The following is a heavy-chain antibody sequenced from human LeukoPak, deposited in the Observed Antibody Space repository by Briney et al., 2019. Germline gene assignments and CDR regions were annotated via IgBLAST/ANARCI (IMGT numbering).Heavy chain of an antibody. D-gene: IGHD6-6*01. CDR2: IKQDGSEK. CDR1: GFTFSSYG. CDR3: ARDRKVYGIDY. V-gene: IGHV3-7*01. Sequence: GGSLRLSCAASGFTFSSYGMHWVRQAPGKGLEWVANIKQDGSEKYYVDSVKGRFTISRDNAKNSLYLQMNSLRAEDTAVYYCARDRKVYGIDYWGQGTLVTVSS. J-gene: IGHJ4*02.